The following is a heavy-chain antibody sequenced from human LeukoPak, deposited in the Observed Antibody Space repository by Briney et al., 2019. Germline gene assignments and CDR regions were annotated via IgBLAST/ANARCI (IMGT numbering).Heavy chain of an antibody. D-gene: IGHD1-26*01. CDR2: ISGSGGST. CDR3: ARSSGSYLSGFDY. V-gene: IGHV3-23*01. Sequence: GGSLRLSCAASGFTFSSYAMSWVRQAPGKGLEWVSAISGSGGSTYYADSVKGRFTISRDNSKNTLYLQMNSLRAEDTAVYYCARSSGSYLSGFDYWGQGTLVTVSS. CDR1: GFTFSSYA. J-gene: IGHJ4*02.